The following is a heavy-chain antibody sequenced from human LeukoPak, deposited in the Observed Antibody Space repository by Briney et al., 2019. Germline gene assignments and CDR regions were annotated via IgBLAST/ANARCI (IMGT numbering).Heavy chain of an antibody. CDR1: GFTFSDPY. CDR2: INHSGST. J-gene: IGHJ6*04. CDR3: ARARPGDIVVVPAAIGMDV. V-gene: IGHV4-34*01. D-gene: IGHD2-2*01. Sequence: LRLSCAASGFTFSDPYMSWIRQAPGKGLEWIGEINHSGSTNYNPSLKSRVTISVDTSKNQFSLKLSSVTAADAAVYYCARARPGDIVVVPAAIGMDVWGKGTTVTVSS.